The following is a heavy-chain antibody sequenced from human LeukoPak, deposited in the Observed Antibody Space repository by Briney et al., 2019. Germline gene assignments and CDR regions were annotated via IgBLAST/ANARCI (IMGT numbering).Heavy chain of an antibody. V-gene: IGHV3-74*01. CDR3: VRQYRVAAPADY. Sequence: GGSLRLSCAASGFTFSNYWMHWVRHAPGKGLVWLSRINSDGSSTSYADSVKGRFTISRDNAKNTLYVQMNSLRDEDTAAYYCVRQYRVAAPADYWGQGTLVTVSS. D-gene: IGHD6-13*01. CDR2: INSDGSST. J-gene: IGHJ4*02. CDR1: GFTFSNYW.